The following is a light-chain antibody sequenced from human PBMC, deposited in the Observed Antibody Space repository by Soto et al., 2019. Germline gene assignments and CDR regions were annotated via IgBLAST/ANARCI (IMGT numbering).Light chain of an antibody. CDR3: GTWDSSLHRV. V-gene: IGLV1-51*01. Sequence: QSVLTQPPSVSAAPGQKVTISCSGSSSNIGNNYVSWYQQLPGTAPKLLIYDNNKRPSGIPDRFSGSKSGTSATLGITGLQTGDEADYYCGTWDSSLHRVFGGGTKLTVL. CDR1: SSNIGNNY. CDR2: DNN. J-gene: IGLJ3*02.